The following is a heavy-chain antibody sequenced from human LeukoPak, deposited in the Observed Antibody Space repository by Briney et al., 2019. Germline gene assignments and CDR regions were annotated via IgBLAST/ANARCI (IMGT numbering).Heavy chain of an antibody. J-gene: IGHJ6*02. Sequence: SETLSLTCTASGGSISSYYWSWIRQPPGKGLEWIGYVFYSGSTTYNPSLKRRVITSVETSKNRFSRKLMSGPASDKTVYYCAGGYRSSCVVYDCYGMDVWGQGTTVTVYS. CDR2: VFYSGST. V-gene: IGHV4-59*01. CDR3: AGGYRSSCVVYDCYGMDV. D-gene: IGHD6-13*01. CDR1: GGSISSYY.